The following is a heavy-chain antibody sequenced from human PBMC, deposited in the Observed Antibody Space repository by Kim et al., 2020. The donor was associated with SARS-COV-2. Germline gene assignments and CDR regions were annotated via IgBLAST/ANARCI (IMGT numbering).Heavy chain of an antibody. CDR1: GYTFTDYY. CDR2: INPKRGVT. J-gene: IGHJ4*02. CDR3: ARDTPEDGQVFDY. V-gene: IGHV1-2*02. Sequence: ASVKVSCKASGYTFTDYYLHWLRQAPGQGLEWMGWINPKRGVTSYAQTLQGRVTMTSDTSIRTTFMELSRLSSDDTAVYFCARDTPEDGQVFDYWGLGTLVTVSS.